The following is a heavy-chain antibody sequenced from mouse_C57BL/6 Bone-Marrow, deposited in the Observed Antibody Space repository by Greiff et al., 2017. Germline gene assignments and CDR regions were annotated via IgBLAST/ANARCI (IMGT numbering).Heavy chain of an antibody. J-gene: IGHJ1*03. Sequence: EVQLVESGGGLVKPGGSLKLSCAASGFTFSSYAMSWVRQTPEKRLEWVATISDGGSYTYYPDNVKGRFTISRDNAKNNLYLQRSHLKSEDTAMYYCARDYYGSSTFYWYFDVWGTGTTVTVSS. CDR3: ARDYYGSSTFYWYFDV. V-gene: IGHV5-4*01. CDR2: ISDGGSYT. CDR1: GFTFSSYA. D-gene: IGHD1-1*01.